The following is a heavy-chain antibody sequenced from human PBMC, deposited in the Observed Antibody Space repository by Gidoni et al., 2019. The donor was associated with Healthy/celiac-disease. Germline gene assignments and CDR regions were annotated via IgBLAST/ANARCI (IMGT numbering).Heavy chain of an antibody. Sequence: EVQLVESGGGLVQPGGSRKLSCAASGFPFSGSAMHWVRQASGKGLEWVGRIRSKANSYATAYAASVKGRFTISRDDSKNTAYLQMNSLKTEDTAVYYCTRHPSGSHPLRGGIWGQGTMVTVSS. CDR3: TRHPSGSHPLRGGI. V-gene: IGHV3-73*02. CDR1: GFPFSGSA. D-gene: IGHD1-26*01. CDR2: IRSKANSYAT. J-gene: IGHJ3*02.